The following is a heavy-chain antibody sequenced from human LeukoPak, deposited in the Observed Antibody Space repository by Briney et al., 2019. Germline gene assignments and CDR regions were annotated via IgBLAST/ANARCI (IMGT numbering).Heavy chain of an antibody. CDR3: ATALAATTGLDY. Sequence: GESLKISCKGSGYSFTSYWIGWVRQMPGKGLEWMGIVYPGDSETIYSPSFQGQVSISTDKSISTASLQWSSLKASDTAIYYCATALAATTGLDYWGQGTLVTVSS. J-gene: IGHJ4*02. D-gene: IGHD1-26*01. CDR2: VYPGDSET. CDR1: GYSFTSYW. V-gene: IGHV5-51*01.